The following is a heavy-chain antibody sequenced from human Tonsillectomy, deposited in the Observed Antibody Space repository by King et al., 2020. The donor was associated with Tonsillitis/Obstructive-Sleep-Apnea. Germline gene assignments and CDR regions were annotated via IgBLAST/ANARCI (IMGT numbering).Heavy chain of an antibody. CDR3: ARGELGRTTPLIY. Sequence: VQLQQWGAGLLKPSETLSLTCAVYGGSFNDYYWTWIRQSPGKGLEWIGEINHSGTTNYHPSLKSRVTISVDTSKNQFSLNLNSATAADTAVYYCARGELGRTTPLIYWGQGTLVTVSS. CDR1: GGSFNDYY. D-gene: IGHD1-1*01. CDR2: INHSGTT. V-gene: IGHV4-34*01. J-gene: IGHJ4*02.